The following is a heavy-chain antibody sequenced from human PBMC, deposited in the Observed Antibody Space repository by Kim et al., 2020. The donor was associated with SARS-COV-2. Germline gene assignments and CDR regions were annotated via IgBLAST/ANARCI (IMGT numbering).Heavy chain of an antibody. CDR3: AKDTAGSYGMDV. CDR2: ISGDGGST. CDR1: GFTFGDYA. Sequence: GGSLRLSCAASGFTFGDYAMHWVRQAPGKGLEWVSLISGDGGSTYYADSVKGRFTISRDNSKNSLYLQMNSLRTEDTALYYCAKDTAGSYGMDVWGQGTTFTLSS. J-gene: IGHJ6*02. V-gene: IGHV3-43*02.